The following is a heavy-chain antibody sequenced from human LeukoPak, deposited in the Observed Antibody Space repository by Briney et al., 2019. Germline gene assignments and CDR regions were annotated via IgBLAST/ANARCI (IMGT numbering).Heavy chain of an antibody. CDR2: ISGSGGST. CDR1: GFTFSSYA. V-gene: IGHV3-23*01. CDR3: AKSGPNIVVVVAATPYYFDY. D-gene: IGHD2-15*01. J-gene: IGHJ4*02. Sequence: PGGSLRLSCAASGFTFSSYAMSWVRQAPGKGLEWVSAISGSGGSTYYADSVKGRFTISRDNSKNTLYLQMNSLRAEDTAVYYCAKSGPNIVVVVAATPYYFDYWGQGTLVTVSS.